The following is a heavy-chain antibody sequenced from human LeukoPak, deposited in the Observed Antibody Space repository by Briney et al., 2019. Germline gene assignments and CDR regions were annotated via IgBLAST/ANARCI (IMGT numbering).Heavy chain of an antibody. CDR2: ISRSGTTI. CDR3: ARESTSFRSFDWGFYGMDV. Sequence: GGSLRLSCAASGFTFSDYYMGWIRQAPGKGLEWISYISRSGTTIFYADSVKGRFTISRDNAKSSLYLQMNSLRGEDRAVYYCARESTSFRSFDWGFYGMDVWGQGTTVTVS. J-gene: IGHJ6*02. V-gene: IGHV3-11*01. D-gene: IGHD3-9*01. CDR1: GFTFSDYY.